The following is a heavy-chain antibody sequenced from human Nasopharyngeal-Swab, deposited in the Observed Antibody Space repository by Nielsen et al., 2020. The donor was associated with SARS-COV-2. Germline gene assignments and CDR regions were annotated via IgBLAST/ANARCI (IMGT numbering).Heavy chain of an antibody. D-gene: IGHD3-22*01. CDR3: ARGGSSAYYWNY. V-gene: IGHV4-59*01. CDR2: IYYSGST. J-gene: IGHJ4*02. CDR1: GGSISSYY. Sequence: SETLSLTCTVSGGSISSYYWSWIRQPPGKGLEWIGYIYYSGSTNYNPSLKSRVTISVDTSKNQFSLKLSSVTAADTAVYYCARGGSSAYYWNYWGQGTLVTVSS.